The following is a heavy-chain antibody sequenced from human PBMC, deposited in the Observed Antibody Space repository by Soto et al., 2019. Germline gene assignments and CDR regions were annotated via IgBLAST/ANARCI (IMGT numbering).Heavy chain of an antibody. CDR2: IYWDDDK. Sequence: QITLKESGPTLVKPTQTLTLTCTFSGFSLSTSGVGVGWIRQPPGKALEWLALIYWDDDKRYSPSLKSRLTITKDTSKNQVVLTMTNMDPVDTATYYCAHLGGSSWGRLLTFDYWGQGTLVTVSS. CDR1: GFSLSTSGVG. V-gene: IGHV2-5*02. J-gene: IGHJ4*02. D-gene: IGHD6-6*01. CDR3: AHLGGSSWGRLLTFDY.